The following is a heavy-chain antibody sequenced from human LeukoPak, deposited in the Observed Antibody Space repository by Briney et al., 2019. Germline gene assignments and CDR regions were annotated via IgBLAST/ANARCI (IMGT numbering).Heavy chain of an antibody. CDR2: ISGSGGST. V-gene: IGHV3-23*01. CDR3: AKAPGGYCSSTSCEYPFDY. J-gene: IGHJ4*02. D-gene: IGHD2-2*01. CDR1: GFTFSSYA. Sequence: GGSLRLSCAASGFTFSSYAMSWVCQAPGKGLEWVSAISGSGGSTYYADSVKGRFTISRDNSKNTLYLQMNSLRAEDTAVYYCAKAPGGYCSSTSCEYPFDYWGQGTLVTVSS.